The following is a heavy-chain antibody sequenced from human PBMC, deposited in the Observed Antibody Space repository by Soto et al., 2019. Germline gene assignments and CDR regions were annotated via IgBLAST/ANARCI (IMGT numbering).Heavy chain of an antibody. Sequence: PGGSLRLSCAASGFTFSSYWMHWVRQFPGKGLVWVSRISSDGSITNYADSVKGRFSISRDNAKNTLYLQMNSLRAEDTAVYYCVRYPRSAGGSYRPEYWGPGALVAVSS. V-gene: IGHV3-74*01. CDR3: VRYPRSAGGSYRPEY. CDR1: GFTFSSYW. D-gene: IGHD3-16*02. CDR2: ISSDGSIT. J-gene: IGHJ4*02.